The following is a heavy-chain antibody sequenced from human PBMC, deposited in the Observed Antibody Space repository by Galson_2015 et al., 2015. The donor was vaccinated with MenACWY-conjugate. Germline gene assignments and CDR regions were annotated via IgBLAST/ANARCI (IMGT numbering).Heavy chain of an antibody. CDR3: ATDVPGIGAGEFDY. D-gene: IGHD3-10*01. V-gene: IGHV3-15*01. J-gene: IGHJ4*02. CDR1: GFSFNYAW. Sequence: SLRLSCAASGFSFNYAWMSWVRQAPGKGLEWVGRIKSKTDGGATDYAAPVKGRFTISRGDSKNTLYLQMNSLKSEDTALYYCATDVPGIGAGEFDYWGQGTLVTVSS. CDR2: IKSKTDGGAT.